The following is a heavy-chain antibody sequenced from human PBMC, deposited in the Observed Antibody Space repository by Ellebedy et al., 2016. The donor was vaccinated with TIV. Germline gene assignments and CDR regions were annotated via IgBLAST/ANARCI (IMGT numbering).Heavy chain of an antibody. CDR3: AREPALPRGHFDT. CDR2: MYSGGRT. D-gene: IGHD1-14*01. CDR1: GASISTSSYY. Sequence: MPSETLSLTCTVSGASISTSSYYWGWIRQPPGKGLEWIGTMYSGGRTYYNPSLKTRVTLSIDTSRNQFSLKLTSVTATDTAVYYCAREPALPRGHFDTWGQGTLVTVSS. V-gene: IGHV4-39*07. J-gene: IGHJ5*02.